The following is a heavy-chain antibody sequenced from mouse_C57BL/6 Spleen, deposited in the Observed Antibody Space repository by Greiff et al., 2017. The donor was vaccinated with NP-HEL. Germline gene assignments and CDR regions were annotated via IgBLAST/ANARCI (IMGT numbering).Heavy chain of an antibody. CDR3: ARGRGNWAMDY. V-gene: IGHV5-16*01. J-gene: IGHJ4*01. D-gene: IGHD2-1*01. CDR2: INYDGSST. Sequence: EVQLVESEGGLVQPGSSMKLSCTASGFTFSDYYMAWVRQVPEKGLEWVANINYDGSSTYYLDSLKSRFIISRDNAKNMLYLQMSSLKSEDTATYDCARGRGNWAMDYWGQGTSVTVSS. CDR1: GFTFSDYY.